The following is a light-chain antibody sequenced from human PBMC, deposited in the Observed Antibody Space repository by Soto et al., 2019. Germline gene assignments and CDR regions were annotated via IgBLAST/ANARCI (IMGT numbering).Light chain of an antibody. CDR3: SSYAGSNTLL. J-gene: IGLJ2*01. Sequence: QSAVAQPSSPSACPGQSVTMSCTGTSSDVGGYNFVSWYQQHPGKAPKVMIYEVSKRPSGVPDRFSGSKSGNTASLTFSGLKAEDEADYYCSSYAGSNTLLFGGGTKVTVL. CDR2: EVS. CDR1: SSDVGGYNF. V-gene: IGLV2-8*01.